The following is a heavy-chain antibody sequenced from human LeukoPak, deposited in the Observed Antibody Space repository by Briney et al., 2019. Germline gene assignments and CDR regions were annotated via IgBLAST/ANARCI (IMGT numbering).Heavy chain of an antibody. J-gene: IGHJ6*03. D-gene: IGHD2-2*01. CDR1: GYTFTSYG. V-gene: IGHV1-18*01. CDR2: ISAYNGNT. CDR3: ARDLNSGYCSSTSCYPWGYYYYYYMDV. Sequence: ASVKVSCKASGYTFTSYGISWVRQAPGQGLEWMGWISAYNGNTNYAQKLQGRVTMTTDTSTSTAYMELRSLRPDDTAVYYCARDLNSGYCSSTSCYPWGYYYYYYMDVWGKGTTVTVSS.